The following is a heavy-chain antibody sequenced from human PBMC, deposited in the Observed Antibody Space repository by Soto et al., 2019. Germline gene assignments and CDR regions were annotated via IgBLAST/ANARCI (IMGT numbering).Heavy chain of an antibody. V-gene: IGHV3-30-3*01. D-gene: IGHD2-21*02. CDR1: GFTFSSYA. Sequence: QVQLVESGGGVVQPGRSLRLSCAASGFTFSSYAMHWVRQAPGKGLEWVAVISYDGSNKYYADSVKGRFTISRDNSKNTLYLQMNSLRAEDTAVYYCARDPADCGVDCYSGYWGQGTLVTVSS. CDR2: ISYDGSNK. CDR3: ARDPADCGVDCYSGY. J-gene: IGHJ4*02.